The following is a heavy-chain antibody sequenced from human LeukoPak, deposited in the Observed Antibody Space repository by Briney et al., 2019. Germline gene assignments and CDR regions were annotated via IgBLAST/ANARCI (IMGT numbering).Heavy chain of an antibody. CDR3: ARDEGRWDTMVRGVRETTDY. D-gene: IGHD3-10*01. Sequence: ASVKVSCKASGYTFTSYGISWVRQAPGQGLEWMGWISAYNGSTNYAQKLKGRVTMTTDTSTSTAYMELRSLRSDDTAVYYCARDEGRWDTMVRGVRETTDYWGQGTLVTVSS. J-gene: IGHJ4*02. CDR1: GYTFTSYG. V-gene: IGHV1-18*01. CDR2: ISAYNGST.